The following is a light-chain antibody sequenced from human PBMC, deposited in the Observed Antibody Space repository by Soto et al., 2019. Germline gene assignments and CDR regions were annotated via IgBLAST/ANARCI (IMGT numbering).Light chain of an antibody. Sequence: EIVLTPSPATLSVSLGDSATLSCRASQSVSLSLAWFQMRPGQPPRLLIYGASTRATDIPARFSGSGSGTDFPLTISSLQSEDFAVYFCQQYHIWPSWTFGQGTLLEIK. CDR1: QSVSLS. V-gene: IGKV3-15*01. CDR2: GAS. CDR3: QQYHIWPSWT. J-gene: IGKJ5*01.